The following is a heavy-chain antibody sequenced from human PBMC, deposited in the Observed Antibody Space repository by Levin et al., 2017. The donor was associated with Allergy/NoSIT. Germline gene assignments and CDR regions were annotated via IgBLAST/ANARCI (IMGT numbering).Heavy chain of an antibody. CDR2: ISYDGSNK. D-gene: IGHD3-3*01. CDR3: ATGDFWSGYPFPSLSMDV. Sequence: PGGSLRLSCAASGFTFSSYAMHWVRQAPGKGLEWVAVISYDGSNKYYADSVKGRFTISRDNSKNTLYLQMNSLRAEDTAVYYCATGDFWSGYPFPSLSMDVWGQGTTVTVSS. CDR1: GFTFSSYA. J-gene: IGHJ6*02. V-gene: IGHV3-30*04.